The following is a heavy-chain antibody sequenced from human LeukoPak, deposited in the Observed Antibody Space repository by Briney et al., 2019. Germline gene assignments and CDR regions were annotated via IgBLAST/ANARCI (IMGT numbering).Heavy chain of an antibody. J-gene: IGHJ5*02. Sequence: SETLSLTCTVSGGSISSYYWSWIRQPPGKGLEWIGYIYYSGSTNYNPSLKSRVTISVDTSKNQFSLKLSSVTAADTAVYYCARVIEDYDFWFDPWGQGTLVTVSS. CDR2: IYYSGST. D-gene: IGHD3-3*01. CDR3: ARVIEDYDFWFDP. CDR1: GGSISSYY. V-gene: IGHV4-59*01.